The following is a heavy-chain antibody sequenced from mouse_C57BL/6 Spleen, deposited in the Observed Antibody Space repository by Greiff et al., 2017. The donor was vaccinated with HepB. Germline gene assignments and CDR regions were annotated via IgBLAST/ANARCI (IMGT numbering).Heavy chain of an antibody. V-gene: IGHV1-19*01. Sequence: EVQLQQSGPVLVKPGASVKMSCKASGYTFTDYYMNWVKQSHGKSLEWIGVINPYNGGTSYNQKFKGKATLTVDKSSSTAYMELNSLTSEDSAVYYCARDLYGYEGYYFDYWGQGTTLTVSS. CDR3: ARDLYGYEGYYFDY. D-gene: IGHD2-2*01. J-gene: IGHJ2*01. CDR1: GYTFTDYY. CDR2: INPYNGGT.